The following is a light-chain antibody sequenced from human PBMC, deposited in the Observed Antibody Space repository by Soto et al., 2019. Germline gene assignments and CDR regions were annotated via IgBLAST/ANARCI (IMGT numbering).Light chain of an antibody. J-gene: IGLJ3*02. V-gene: IGLV2-14*01. CDR2: EVT. CDR1: SSDVGGYNY. CDR3: NSYTTTNSWV. Sequence: QSALTQPASVSGSPGQSITISCPGTSSDVGGYNYVSWYQQHPGKAPKLIIYEVTNRPSGVSNRFSGSKSGNTASLTISGLQAEDEADYYGNSYTTTNSWVVGGGTKLTVL.